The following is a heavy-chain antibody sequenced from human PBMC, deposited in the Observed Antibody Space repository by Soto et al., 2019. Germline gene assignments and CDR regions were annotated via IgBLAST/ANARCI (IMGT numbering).Heavy chain of an antibody. D-gene: IGHD3-3*01. CDR1: GFTFSSYS. V-gene: IGHV3-21*01. CDR2: ISSSSSYI. J-gene: IGHJ4*02. Sequence: VGSLRLSCAASGFTFSSYSMNWVRQAPGKGLEWVSSISSSSSYIYYADSVKGRFTISRDNAKNSLYLQMNSLRAEDTAVYYCARVQYDFWSGYGGADYWGQGTLVTVSS. CDR3: ARVQYDFWSGYGGADY.